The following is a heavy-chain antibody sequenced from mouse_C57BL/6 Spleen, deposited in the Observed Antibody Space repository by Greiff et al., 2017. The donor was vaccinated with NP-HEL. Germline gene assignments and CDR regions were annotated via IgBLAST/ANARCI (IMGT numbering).Heavy chain of an antibody. Sequence: EVQLVESGPELVKPGASVTMSCKASGYTFTDYNMHWVKQSHGKSLEWIGYINPNNGGTSYNQKFKGKATLTVNKSSSTAYMELRSLTSEDSAVYYCAREAYYSLFDYWGKGTTLTVSS. D-gene: IGHD2-12*01. V-gene: IGHV1-22*01. CDR2: INPNNGGT. CDR1: GYTFTDYN. CDR3: AREAYYSLFDY. J-gene: IGHJ2*01.